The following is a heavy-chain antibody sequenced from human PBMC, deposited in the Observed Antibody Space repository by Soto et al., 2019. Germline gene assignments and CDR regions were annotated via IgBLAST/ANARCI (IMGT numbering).Heavy chain of an antibody. J-gene: IGHJ4*02. V-gene: IGHV4-39*01. CDR2: IYYSGST. CDR3: ARHSRNYVRGFFGY. D-gene: IGHD4-4*01. CDR1: GGSISSSSYY. Sequence: KPSETLSLTCTVSGGSISSSSYYWGWIRQPPGKGLEWIGSIYYSGSTYYNPSLKSRVTISVDTSKNQFSLKLSSVTAADTAVYYCARHSRNYVRGFFGYWGQGTLVTVSS.